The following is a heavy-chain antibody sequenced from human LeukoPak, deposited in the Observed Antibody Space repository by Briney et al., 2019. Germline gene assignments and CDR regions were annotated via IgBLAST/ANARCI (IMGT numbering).Heavy chain of an antibody. CDR2: INHSGST. J-gene: IGHJ4*02. CDR1: GGSFSGYY. Sequence: SETLSLTCAVYGGSFSGYYWSWIRQPPGKGLEWIGEINHSGSTNYNPSLKSRVTMSADTSKNQFSLKLSSVTAADTAVYYCARSNYGYFEYWGQGTLVTVSS. V-gene: IGHV4-34*01. D-gene: IGHD4-11*01. CDR3: ARSNYGYFEY.